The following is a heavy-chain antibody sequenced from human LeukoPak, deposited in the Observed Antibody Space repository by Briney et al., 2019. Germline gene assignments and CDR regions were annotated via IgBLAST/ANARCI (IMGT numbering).Heavy chain of an antibody. V-gene: IGHV3-23*01. CDR2: ISGSGGGT. D-gene: IGHD3-22*01. J-gene: IGHJ4*02. CDR1: GFTFSSYA. CDR3: AKRGWYYYDSSGYYFDY. Sequence: GGSLRLSCAASGFTFSSYAMSWVRQAPGKGLEWVSAISGSGGGTYYADSVKGRFTISRDNSKNTLYLQMNSLRAEDTAVYYCAKRGWYYYDSSGYYFDYWGQGTLVTVSS.